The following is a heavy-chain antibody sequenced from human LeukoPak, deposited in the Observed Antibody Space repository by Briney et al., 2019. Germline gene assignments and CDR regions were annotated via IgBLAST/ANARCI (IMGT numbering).Heavy chain of an antibody. J-gene: IGHJ4*02. CDR3: ARRAYYSGSCAGYHFDY. CDR1: RGSLCIFY. D-gene: IGHD1-26*01. CDR2: IYTSGST. Sequence: SETLSLTCTLSRGSLCIFYWSGIRHPPGEGLGRVGYIYTSGSTNYNPSLKSQVTISVGTSKNQFSLKLSSVTAANTAVYDGARRAYYSGSCAGYHFDYGGQGTLVTVSS. V-gene: IGHV4-4*09.